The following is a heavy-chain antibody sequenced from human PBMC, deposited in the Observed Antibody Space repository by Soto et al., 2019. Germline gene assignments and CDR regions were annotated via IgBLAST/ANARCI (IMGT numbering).Heavy chain of an antibody. V-gene: IGHV4-39*01. Sequence: QLQLQESGPGLVKPSETLSLTCTVSGGSISTSSSYWGWIRQTPGKGLEWMGNIYYGGTTYYNPSLKSRVTISVDTSKNQFSLKLTSVTASDTAMYYCARQYYHGWGTQIDYWGQGTLITVSS. J-gene: IGHJ4*02. CDR2: IYYGGTT. D-gene: IGHD3-10*01. CDR1: GGSISTSSSY. CDR3: ARQYYHGWGTQIDY.